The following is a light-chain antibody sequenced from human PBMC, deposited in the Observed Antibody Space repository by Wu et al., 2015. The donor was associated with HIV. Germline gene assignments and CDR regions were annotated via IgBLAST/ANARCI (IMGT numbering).Light chain of an antibody. CDR1: QSVNNNY. J-gene: IGKJ1*01. CDR2: GAS. V-gene: IGKV3-20*01. Sequence: IVLTQSPGTLSLSPGERATLSCRTSQSVNNNYLAWYQQRPGQAPRLLIYGASSRATGIPDRFSGSGSGTDFILTISRLEPEDFAVYYCQQYGRSPEWTFGQGTKVEIK. CDR3: QQYGRSPEWT.